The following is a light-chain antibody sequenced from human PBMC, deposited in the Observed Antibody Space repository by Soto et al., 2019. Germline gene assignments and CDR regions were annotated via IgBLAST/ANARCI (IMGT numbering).Light chain of an antibody. J-gene: IGLJ1*01. Sequence: QSALTQPASVSGSPGQSITISCTGTNSDVGGYNYVSWYQQYPGKAPKVMIYDVSNRPSGVSNRFSGSKSGNTASLTIFGLQAEDEADYYCSSYTARSTYVFGTGTKLTVL. CDR2: DVS. V-gene: IGLV2-14*01. CDR1: NSDVGGYNY. CDR3: SSYTARSTYV.